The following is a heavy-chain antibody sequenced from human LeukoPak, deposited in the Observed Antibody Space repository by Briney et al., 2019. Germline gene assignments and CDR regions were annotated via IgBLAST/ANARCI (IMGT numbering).Heavy chain of an antibody. V-gene: IGHV4-59*01. J-gene: IGHJ4*02. D-gene: IGHD3-10*01. CDR2: IYYSGST. CDR1: GGSFSSYY. Sequence: SETLSLTCTVSGGSFSSYYWSWVRQPPGKGLEWIGYIYYSGSTNYNPSLKSRVTISVDTSKNQFSLKLSSVTAADTAVYYCARGGSYYGSGSYPDYWGQGTLVTVSS. CDR3: ARGGSYYGSGSYPDY.